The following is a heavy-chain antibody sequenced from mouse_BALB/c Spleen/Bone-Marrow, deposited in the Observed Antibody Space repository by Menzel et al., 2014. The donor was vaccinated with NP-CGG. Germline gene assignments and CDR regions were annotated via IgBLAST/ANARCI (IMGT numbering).Heavy chain of an antibody. J-gene: IGHJ4*01. Sequence: QVQLKQSGPELVRPGVSVKISCKGSGYTFTDYAMHWVKQSHAKSLEWIGVISTYSGNTSYNQKFKGKATMTVDKSSSTAYMELARLTSEDSAIYYCARSPLYGSSYAMDYWGQGTSVTVSS. CDR3: ARSPLYGSSYAMDY. V-gene: IGHV1-67*01. CDR2: ISTYSGNT. CDR1: GYTFTDYA. D-gene: IGHD1-1*01.